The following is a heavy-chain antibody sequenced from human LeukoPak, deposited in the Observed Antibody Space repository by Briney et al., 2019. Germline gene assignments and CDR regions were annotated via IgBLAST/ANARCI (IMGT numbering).Heavy chain of an antibody. J-gene: IGHJ6*02. CDR3: AKRLKRNYYYHYAMDV. V-gene: IGHV3-53*01. CDR1: GFTVAANY. D-gene: IGHD3-22*01. CDR2: FYSGGSA. Sequence: HPGGSLRLSCSVSGFTVAANYMTWVRQAPGKGLEWVSVFYSGGSAYYADSVKGRFTISRDLSTNTLFLQMISLRAEDTAVYYCAKRLKRNYYYHYAMDVWGQGTTVTVSS.